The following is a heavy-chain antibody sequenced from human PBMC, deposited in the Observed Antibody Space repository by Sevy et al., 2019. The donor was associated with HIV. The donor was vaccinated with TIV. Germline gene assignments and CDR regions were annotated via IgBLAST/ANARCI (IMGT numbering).Heavy chain of an antibody. CDR1: GFTFSSYG. D-gene: IGHD2-2*01. Sequence: GGSLRLSCEASGFTFSSYGMNWVRQAPGKGLEWVSSISSSSDYKNYADSVKGRFTISRDNAKNSLIVQMNSLRAEDTAVYYCAREEILGYCSSTRCQAFDYWGQGTLVTVSS. J-gene: IGHJ4*02. CDR3: AREEILGYCSSTRCQAFDY. CDR2: ISSSSDYK. V-gene: IGHV3-21*01.